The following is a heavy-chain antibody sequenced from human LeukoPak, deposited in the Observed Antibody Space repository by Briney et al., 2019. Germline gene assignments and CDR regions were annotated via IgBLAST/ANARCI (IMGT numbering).Heavy chain of an antibody. CDR1: GFTFSNAW. D-gene: IGHD2-2*01. V-gene: IGHV3-74*01. CDR3: ARAEDCSSTSCPRAFDI. Sequence: GGSLRLSCGASGFTFSNAWMSWVRQAPGKGLVWVSRINTDGSNTNYADSVKGRFTISRDNAENTLYLQMNSLRVEDTAVYYCARAEDCSSTSCPRAFDIWGQGTMVTVSS. CDR2: INTDGSNT. J-gene: IGHJ3*02.